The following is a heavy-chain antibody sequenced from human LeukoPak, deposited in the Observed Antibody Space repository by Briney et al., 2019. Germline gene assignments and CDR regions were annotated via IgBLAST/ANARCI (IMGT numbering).Heavy chain of an antibody. CDR1: GYTFTSYA. CDR3: ARGIAAAGNDFDY. D-gene: IGHD6-13*01. CDR2: INAGNGNT. J-gene: IGHJ4*02. Sequence: ASVKVSCKASGYTFTSYAMHWVRQAPGQRLEWMGWINAGNGNTKYSQEFQGRVTITRDTSASTAYMELSSLRSEDMAVYHCARGIAAAGNDFDYWGQGTLVTVSS. V-gene: IGHV1-3*03.